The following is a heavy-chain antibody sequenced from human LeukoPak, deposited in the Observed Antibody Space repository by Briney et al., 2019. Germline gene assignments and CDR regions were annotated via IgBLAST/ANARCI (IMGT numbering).Heavy chain of an antibody. CDR1: GCTFSSYW. J-gene: IGHJ3*02. Sequence: PGGSLRLSCAASGCTFSSYWMHWVRQIPGKGLLWVSRINSGRTSTTYADSVKGRFTISRDNAKNTLYLQMNSLRVEDTAVYYCTRGPPIDAFDIWGQGTMVTVSS. V-gene: IGHV3-74*01. CDR2: INSGRTST. CDR3: TRGPPIDAFDI.